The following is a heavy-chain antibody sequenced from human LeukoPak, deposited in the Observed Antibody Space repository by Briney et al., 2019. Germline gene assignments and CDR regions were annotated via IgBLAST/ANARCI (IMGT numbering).Heavy chain of an antibody. CDR3: ARGGVTTFYWFDP. CDR1: GFTSSSYA. CDR2: ISYDGSNK. D-gene: IGHD4-17*01. V-gene: IGHV3-30-3*01. J-gene: IGHJ5*02. Sequence: GRSLRLSCAASGFTSSSYAMHWVRQAPGKGLEWVAVISYDGSNKYYADSVKGRFTISRDNSKNTLYLQMNSLRAEDTAVYYCARGGVTTFYWFDPWGQGTLVTVSS.